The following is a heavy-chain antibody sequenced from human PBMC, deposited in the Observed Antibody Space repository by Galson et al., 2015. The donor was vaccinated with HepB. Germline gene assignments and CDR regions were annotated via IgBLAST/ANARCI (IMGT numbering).Heavy chain of an antibody. CDR2: VSHDGGTE. J-gene: IGHJ3*02. Sequence: SLRLSCAASGFTFTTYAMHWVRQAPGKGLEWVSAVSHDGGTESYAASVKGRFIMSRDKSRKTLYLQMDSLRLEDTAVYYCARAPSSGWQNGAFDIWGQGTMVTVS. CDR3: ARAPSSGWQNGAFDI. D-gene: IGHD6-19*01. V-gene: IGHV3-30*04. CDR1: GFTFTTYA.